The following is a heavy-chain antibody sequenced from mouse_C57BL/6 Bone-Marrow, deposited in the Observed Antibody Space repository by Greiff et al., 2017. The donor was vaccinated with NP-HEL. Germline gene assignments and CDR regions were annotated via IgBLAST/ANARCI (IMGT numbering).Heavy chain of an antibody. D-gene: IGHD1-1*01. CDR2: IHPNSGST. CDR3: ARESFHYYGSSPYYFDY. V-gene: IGHV1-64*01. Sequence: QVQLQQPGAELVKPGASVKLSCKASGYTFTSYWMHWVKQRPGQGLEWIGMIHPNSGSTNYNEKFKSKATLTVDKSSSTAYMQLSSLTSEDSAVYYCARESFHYYGSSPYYFDYWGQGTTLTVSS. J-gene: IGHJ2*01. CDR1: GYTFTSYW.